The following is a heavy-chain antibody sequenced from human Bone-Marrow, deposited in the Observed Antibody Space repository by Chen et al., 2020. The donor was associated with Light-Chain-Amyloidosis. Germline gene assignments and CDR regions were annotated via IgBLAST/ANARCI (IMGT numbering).Heavy chain of an antibody. CDR1: GFTFDAYA. J-gene: IGHJ4*02. Sequence: EVQLVESGGGVVQPGGSLRLSCAASGFTFDAYAMHWVRQAPGKGLEWVSLISGDGSSTYYADSVKGRFTISRDNSKNSLYLQMNSLRTEDTALYYCAKDKRGSSSSWSHYFDYWGQGTLVTVSS. D-gene: IGHD6-13*01. CDR3: AKDKRGSSSSWSHYFDY. V-gene: IGHV3-43*02. CDR2: ISGDGSST.